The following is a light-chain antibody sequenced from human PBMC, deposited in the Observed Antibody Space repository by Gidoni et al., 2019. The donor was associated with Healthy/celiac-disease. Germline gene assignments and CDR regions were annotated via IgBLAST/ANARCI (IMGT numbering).Light chain of an antibody. Sequence: ELVLTQSPATLSLSPGERATLSCRASQSVSSYLAWYQQKPGQAPSLLIYDASNRATGIPARFSGSGSGTDFTLTISSLEPEDFAVYYCQQRSNWPPFGQGTRLEIK. CDR1: QSVSSY. V-gene: IGKV3-11*01. CDR3: QQRSNWPP. CDR2: DAS. J-gene: IGKJ5*01.